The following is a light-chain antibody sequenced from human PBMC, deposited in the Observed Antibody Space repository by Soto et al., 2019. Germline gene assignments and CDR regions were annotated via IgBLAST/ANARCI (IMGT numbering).Light chain of an antibody. Sequence: QSALTQPASVSGSPGQSITISCTGSSNDVGDYNHVSWYQQHPGKAPKLMIYEVSNRPSGVSNRFSGSKSGNTASLTISGLQAEDEADYYCSSYTSTSTLFGGGTKLTVL. V-gene: IGLV2-14*01. CDR3: SSYTSTSTL. CDR2: EVS. CDR1: SNDVGDYNH. J-gene: IGLJ2*01.